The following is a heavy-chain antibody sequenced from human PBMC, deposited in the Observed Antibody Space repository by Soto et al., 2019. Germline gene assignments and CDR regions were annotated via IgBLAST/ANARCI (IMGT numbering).Heavy chain of an antibody. CDR1: GFTVSSNY. CDR2: IYSGGST. J-gene: IGHJ4*02. Sequence: EVQLVESGGGLIQPGGSLRLSCAASGFTVSSNYMSWVRQAPGKGLEWVSVIYSGGSTYYAASVKGRFTISRDKYKNKLYLQMNSLRAEDTAVYYCARGVSFDYWGQGTLVTVSS. CDR3: ARGVSFDY. D-gene: IGHD2-8*01. V-gene: IGHV3-53*01.